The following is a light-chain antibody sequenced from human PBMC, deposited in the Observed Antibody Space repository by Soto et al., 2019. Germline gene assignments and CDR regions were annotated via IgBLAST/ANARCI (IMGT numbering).Light chain of an antibody. J-gene: IGKJ2*01. Sequence: DIQMTQSPSSLSASVGDTVTITCRASHTFSSFLNWYQQRPGKAPKLLISGASTLRSGVPSRFSGSGSGTKFTLTINGLQPEDFATYYCLQSYSSPFTFGQGTKLEVK. V-gene: IGKV1-39*01. CDR2: GAS. CDR1: HTFSSF. CDR3: LQSYSSPFT.